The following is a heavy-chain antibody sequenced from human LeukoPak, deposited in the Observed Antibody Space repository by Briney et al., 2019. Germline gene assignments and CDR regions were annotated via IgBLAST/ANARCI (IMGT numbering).Heavy chain of an antibody. J-gene: IGHJ4*02. V-gene: IGHV3-23*01. D-gene: IGHD2-2*01. CDR1: GFTFSSYA. Sequence: GGSLRLSCAASGFTFSSYAMTWVRQAPDKGLEWVSAISGSDGSTYYADSVRGRFTISRDDSQNTLYLQMNSLSAEDTAVYYCAKVETSGGANCYALDYWGQGTLVAVSS. CDR2: ISGSDGST. CDR3: AKVETSGGANCYALDY.